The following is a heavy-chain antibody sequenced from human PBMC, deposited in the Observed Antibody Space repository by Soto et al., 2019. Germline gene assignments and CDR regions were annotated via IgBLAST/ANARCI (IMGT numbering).Heavy chain of an antibody. CDR1: GFTFTCYW. J-gene: IGHJ4*02. D-gene: IGHD2-2*01. V-gene: IGHV5-51*01. CDR2: IYPGDSDS. Sequence: GESLKISCKGSGFTFTCYWIAWVRQMPGKGLEWMGIIYPGDSDSSYSPSFQGQVTISADKSINTAYLHWSSLEASDTAIYYCAKHEGYCSTTTCSNFDYWGPGTLVTVYS. CDR3: AKHEGYCSTTTCSNFDY.